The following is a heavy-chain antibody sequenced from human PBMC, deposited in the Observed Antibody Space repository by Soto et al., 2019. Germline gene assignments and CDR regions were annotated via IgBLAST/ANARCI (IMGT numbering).Heavy chain of an antibody. CDR2: ISGYTGNT. D-gene: IGHD2-21*02. CDR1: GYTFTSYS. Sequence: QVQLVQSGAEVKKPGASVKVSCKASGYTFTSYSFSWVRQAPGQGLEWMGWISGYTGNTNYAQKIQGRVTMTTDTSTSTAHMELRSLISDDTAVYYCARSWVTGKGGLDVWGQGTTVTVSS. CDR3: ARSWVTGKGGLDV. J-gene: IGHJ6*02. V-gene: IGHV1-18*01.